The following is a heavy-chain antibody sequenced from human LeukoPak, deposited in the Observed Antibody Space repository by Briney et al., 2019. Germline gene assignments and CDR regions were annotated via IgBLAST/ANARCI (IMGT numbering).Heavy chain of an antibody. CDR2: INSDGSST. Sequence: PGGSLRLSCAASGFTFGLYNMNWVRQAPGKGLVWVSRINSDGSSTSYADSVRGRFSISRDNAKNTLYLQMNSLRAEDTAVYYCARGLSGYASSLGYWGQGTLVTVSA. D-gene: IGHD6-6*01. V-gene: IGHV3-74*01. J-gene: IGHJ4*02. CDR1: GFTFGLYN. CDR3: ARGLSGYASSLGY.